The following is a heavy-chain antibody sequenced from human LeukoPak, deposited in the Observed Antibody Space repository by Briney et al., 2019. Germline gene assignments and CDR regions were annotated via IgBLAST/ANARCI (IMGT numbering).Heavy chain of an antibody. V-gene: IGHV1-8*01. Sequence: GASVKVSCKASGYTFTSYDINWVRQPTGPGLEWMGWMNPNSGNTGYAQKFQGRVTMTRNTSISTAYMELSSLRSEDTAVYYCARSPLYDFWSGYYSEGVDYWGQGTLVTVSS. D-gene: IGHD3-3*01. CDR3: ARSPLYDFWSGYYSEGVDY. CDR2: MNPNSGNT. J-gene: IGHJ4*02. CDR1: GYTFTSYD.